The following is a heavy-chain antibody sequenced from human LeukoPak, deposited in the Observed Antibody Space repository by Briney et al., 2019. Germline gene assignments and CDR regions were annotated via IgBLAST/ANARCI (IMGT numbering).Heavy chain of an antibody. CDR1: GGSISSGGYS. V-gene: IGHV4-30-4*07. CDR2: IYHSGST. Sequence: SETLSLTCAVSGGSISSGGYSWSWIRQPPGKGLEWIGYIYHSGSTYYNPSLKSRVTISVDTSKNQLSLKLSSVTAADTAVYYCARGLWFGDENPPYFDYWGQGTLVTVSS. D-gene: IGHD3-10*01. J-gene: IGHJ4*02. CDR3: ARGLWFGDENPPYFDY.